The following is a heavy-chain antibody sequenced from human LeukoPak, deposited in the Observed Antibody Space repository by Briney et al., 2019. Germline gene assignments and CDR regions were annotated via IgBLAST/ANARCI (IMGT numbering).Heavy chain of an antibody. J-gene: IGHJ4*02. CDR3: AKDLDSSGDSY. Sequence: GRSLRLSCAASGLSFSSYGMHWVRQAPGKGLEWVAVILNNGDNYYADSVKGRFTISRDNSKSTLYLQMNSLRAEDTAVYFCAKDLDSSGDSYWGQGTLVTVSS. CDR1: GLSFSSYG. D-gene: IGHD3-22*01. CDR2: ILNNGDN. V-gene: IGHV3-30*18.